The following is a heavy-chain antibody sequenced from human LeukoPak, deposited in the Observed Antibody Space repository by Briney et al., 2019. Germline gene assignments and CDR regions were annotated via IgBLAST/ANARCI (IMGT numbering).Heavy chain of an antibody. CDR2: FAPKDGET. Sequence: ASVKVSCKVSGYTLTELSMHWVRQAPGKGLEWMGSFAPKDGETIYAQKFQGRVTMTEDTSTDTAYMELSSLRSEDTAVYYCATQSPEWRYSGYYNYYYIDIWGKGTTVTVSS. J-gene: IGHJ6*03. CDR1: GYTLTELS. V-gene: IGHV1-24*01. D-gene: IGHD5-12*01. CDR3: ATQSPEWRYSGYYNYYYIDI.